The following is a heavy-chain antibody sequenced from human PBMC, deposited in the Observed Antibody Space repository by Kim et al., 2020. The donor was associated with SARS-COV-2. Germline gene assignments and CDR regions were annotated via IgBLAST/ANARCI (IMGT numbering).Heavy chain of an antibody. Sequence: SETLSLTCAVYGGSFSGYYWSWIRQPPGKGLEWIGEINHSGSTNYNPSLKSRVTISVDTSKNQFSLKLSSVTAADTAVYYCARGMRYSYGRYYYYYGMDV. CDR1: GGSFSGYY. V-gene: IGHV4-34*01. D-gene: IGHD5-18*01. CDR2: INHSGST. CDR3: ARGMRYSYGRYYYYYGMDV. J-gene: IGHJ6*01.